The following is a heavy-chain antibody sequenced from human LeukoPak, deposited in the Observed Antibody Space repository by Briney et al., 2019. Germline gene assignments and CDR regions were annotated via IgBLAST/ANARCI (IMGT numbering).Heavy chain of an antibody. J-gene: IGHJ6*03. CDR1: GLTFDDYA. CDR3: AKDYGDYGSYYYYYMDV. CDR2: ISWDGGST. D-gene: IGHD4-17*01. Sequence: GGSLRLSCAASGLTFDDYAMHSFRQAPGKGLEWVSLISWDGGSTYYADSVKGRFTISRDNSKNSLYLQMNSLRAQDTALYYCAKDYGDYGSYYYYYMDVWGKGTTVTVSS. V-gene: IGHV3-43D*03.